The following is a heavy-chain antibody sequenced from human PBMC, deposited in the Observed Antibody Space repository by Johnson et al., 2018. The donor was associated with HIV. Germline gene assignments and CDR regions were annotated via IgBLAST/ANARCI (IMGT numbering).Heavy chain of an antibody. Sequence: VQLVESGGGVVQPGRSLRLSCAASGFTFSSYAMHWVRQAPGKGLEWVAVISYDGSNKYYADSVKGRFTISRDNSKNTLYLQMNSLRAEDTAVYYCEKGGGGYCSSTSCYAFDIWGQGTMVTVSS. CDR1: GFTFSSYA. CDR2: ISYDGSNK. J-gene: IGHJ3*02. V-gene: IGHV3-30-3*01. CDR3: EKGGGGYCSSTSCYAFDI. D-gene: IGHD2-2*01.